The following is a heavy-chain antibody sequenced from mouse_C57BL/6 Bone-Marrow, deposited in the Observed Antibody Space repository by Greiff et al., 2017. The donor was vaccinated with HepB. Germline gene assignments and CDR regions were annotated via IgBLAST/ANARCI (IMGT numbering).Heavy chain of an antibody. CDR3: ATTGFAY. V-gene: IGHV1-59*01. J-gene: IGHJ3*01. D-gene: IGHD4-1*02. Sequence: VQLQQSGAELVRPGTSVKLSCKASGYTFTSYWMHWVKQRPGQGLEWIGVIDPSDSYTNYNQKFKGKATLTVDTSSSTAYMQLSSLTSEDSAVYYCATTGFAYWGQGTLVTVSA. CDR2: IDPSDSYT. CDR1: GYTFTSYW.